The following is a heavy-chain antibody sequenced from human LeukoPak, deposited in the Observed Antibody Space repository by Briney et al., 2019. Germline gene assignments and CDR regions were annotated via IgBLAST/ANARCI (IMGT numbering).Heavy chain of an antibody. CDR3: AKDSPSDYDSSGYYVCCAFDI. J-gene: IGHJ3*02. CDR2: ISGSGGST. Sequence: GGSLRLSCAASGFTFSSYAMSWVRQAPGKGLEWVSAISGSGGSTYYADSVKGRFTISRDNSKNTLYLQMNSLRAEDTAVYYCAKDSPSDYDSSGYYVCCAFDIWGQGTMVTVSS. CDR1: GFTFSSYA. V-gene: IGHV3-23*01. D-gene: IGHD3-22*01.